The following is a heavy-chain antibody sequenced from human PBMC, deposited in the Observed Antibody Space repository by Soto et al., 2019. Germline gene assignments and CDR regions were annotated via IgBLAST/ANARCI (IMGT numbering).Heavy chain of an antibody. CDR1: GFTFSSYA. V-gene: IGHV3-23*01. CDR3: AKRIPVAGLDN. CDR2: ITTSGGNT. Sequence: GGSLRLSCAASGFTFSSYAMSWVRQAPGKGLEWVSGITTSGGNTYYADSVKGRFTISRDNSKNTLFLQMNSLRAEDTAVYYCAKRIPVAGLDNWGQGTLVSVSS. D-gene: IGHD6-19*01. J-gene: IGHJ4*02.